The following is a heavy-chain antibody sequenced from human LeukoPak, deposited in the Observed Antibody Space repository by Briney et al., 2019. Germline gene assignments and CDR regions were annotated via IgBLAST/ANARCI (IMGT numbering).Heavy chain of an antibody. CDR2: INPNSGGT. V-gene: IGHV1-2*06. CDR3: ASRATVTTDRFWFDP. J-gene: IGHJ5*02. CDR1: GYTFTGYY. Sequence: ASVKVSCKASGYTFTGYYMHWVRQAPGQGLEWMGRINPNSGGTNYAQKFQGRVTMTRDTSISTAYMELSRLRSDDTAVYYCASRATVTTDRFWFDPWGQGTLVTVSS. D-gene: IGHD4-11*01.